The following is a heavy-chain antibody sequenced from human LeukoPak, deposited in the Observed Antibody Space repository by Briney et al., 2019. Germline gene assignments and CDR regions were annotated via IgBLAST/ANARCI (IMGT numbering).Heavy chain of an antibody. CDR3: ARDEGPTYGDYVGGAFDI. V-gene: IGHV6-1*01. CDR2: TYYRSKWYN. CDR1: GDSVSSNSAA. D-gene: IGHD4-17*01. Sequence: SQTLSLTCAISGDSVSSNSAAWNWIRQSPSRGLEWLGRTYYRSKWYNDYAVSVKSRITINPDTSKNQFSLQLNSVTPEDTAVYYCARDEGPTYGDYVGGAFDIWGQGTMVTVSS. J-gene: IGHJ3*02.